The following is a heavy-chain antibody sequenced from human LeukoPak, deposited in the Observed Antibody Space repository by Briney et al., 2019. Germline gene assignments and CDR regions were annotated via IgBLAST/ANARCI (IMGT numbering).Heavy chain of an antibody. CDR2: ISSSGNTI. J-gene: IGHJ4*02. Sequence: GGSLRLSCAASGFTFSSYEMNWVRQAPGKGLEWVSYISSSGNTIYYADSVKGRFTISRDNAKNSLYLQMSSLRAEDTAVYYCARDPLLGYCSSTSCYSVYWGQGTLVTVSS. CDR1: GFTFSSYE. CDR3: ARDPLLGYCSSTSCYSVY. V-gene: IGHV3-48*03. D-gene: IGHD2-2*01.